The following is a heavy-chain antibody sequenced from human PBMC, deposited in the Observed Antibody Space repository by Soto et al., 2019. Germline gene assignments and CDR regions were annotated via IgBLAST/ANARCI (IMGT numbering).Heavy chain of an antibody. CDR1: GGSIHNYY. V-gene: IGHV4-59*01. Sequence: SETLSLTCTVSGGSIHNYYLSWIRQSPGKGLEWIGYIYYSGTTNYNPSLKSRVTISIDRSENQFSLKVSSVTAADTAVYFCTRATYYRYYFDVWGKGKLVTVSA. CDR3: TRATYYRYYFDV. D-gene: IGHD3-10*01. CDR2: IYYSGTT. J-gene: IGHJ4*01.